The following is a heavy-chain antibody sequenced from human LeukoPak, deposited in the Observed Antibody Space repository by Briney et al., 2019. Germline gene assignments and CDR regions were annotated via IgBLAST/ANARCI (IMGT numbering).Heavy chain of an antibody. V-gene: IGHV3-11*01. CDR2: ISSRGSTI. CDR3: ARDQNYGDYEPFDY. J-gene: IGHJ4*02. CDR1: GFRFCDYY. D-gene: IGHD4-17*01. Sequence: GGSLRLSCVASGFRFCDYYMSWVRQAPGKGLEWISYISSRGSTIDYADSVKGRFTISRDDAKNSLFLQMNSLRAEDTAVYYCARDQNYGDYEPFDYWGQGTLVTVSS.